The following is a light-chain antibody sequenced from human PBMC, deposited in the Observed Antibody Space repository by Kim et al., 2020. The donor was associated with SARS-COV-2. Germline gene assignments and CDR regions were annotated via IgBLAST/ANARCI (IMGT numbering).Light chain of an antibody. Sequence: SVSPGQTASITCSGDKLGDRYACWYQQKPGRSPVLVIYQDSKRPSGIPERFSGSNSGNTATLTISGTQAMDEADYYCQAWDSSTRVFGGGTKLTVL. J-gene: IGLJ2*01. CDR1: KLGDRY. V-gene: IGLV3-1*01. CDR2: QDS. CDR3: QAWDSSTRV.